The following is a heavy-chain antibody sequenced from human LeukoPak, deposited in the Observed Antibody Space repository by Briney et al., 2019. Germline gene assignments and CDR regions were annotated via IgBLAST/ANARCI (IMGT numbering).Heavy chain of an antibody. D-gene: IGHD6-19*01. CDR1: GGSISSYY. CDR3: ARTQLGYGSGWYYFDY. V-gene: IGHV4-59*01. CDR2: ICYSGST. Sequence: PSETLSLTCTVSGGSISSYYWSWIRQPPGKGLEWIGYICYSGSTNYNPSLKSRVTISVDTSKNQFSLKLNSVTAADTAVYYCARTQLGYGSGWYYFDYWGQGTLVTVSS. J-gene: IGHJ4*02.